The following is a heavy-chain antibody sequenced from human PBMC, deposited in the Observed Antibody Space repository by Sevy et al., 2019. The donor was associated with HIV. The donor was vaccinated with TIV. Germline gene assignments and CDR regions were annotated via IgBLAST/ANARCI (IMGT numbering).Heavy chain of an antibody. CDR3: VKDSIFYDSSSGYRPFYYYGMDV. CDR2: ISSSGSSA. CDR1: GFTFSGSA. J-gene: IGHJ6*02. D-gene: IGHD3-3*01. Sequence: GGSLRLSCSASGFTFSGSALHWVRQAPGKGLEYVSVISSSGSSAYYAESVRGRFTISRDNSKNTLYLQMRSLRAEDXXXXXCVKDSIFYDSSSGYRPFYYYGMDVWGQGTSVTVSS. V-gene: IGHV3-64D*09.